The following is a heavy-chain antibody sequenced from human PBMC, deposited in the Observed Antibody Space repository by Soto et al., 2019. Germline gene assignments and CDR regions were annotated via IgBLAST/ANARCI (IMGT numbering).Heavy chain of an antibody. D-gene: IGHD3-22*01. V-gene: IGHV3-23*01. Sequence: SLRLSCAASGFTFSSNAMSWVREAPWKGLEWVSAISGSGFSTYYADSVRGRFTISRDNSKSTLYLQLNSLRAEDTAIYYCAKDGPYDSSGPHHPHAFDVWRKERMFTGSS. CDR3: AKDGPYDSSGPHHPHAFDV. CDR2: ISGSGFST. J-gene: IGHJ3*01. CDR1: GFTFSSNA.